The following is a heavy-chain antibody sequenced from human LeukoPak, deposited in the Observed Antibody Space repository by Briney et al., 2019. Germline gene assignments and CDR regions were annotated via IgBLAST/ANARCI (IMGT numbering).Heavy chain of an antibody. CDR3: AKGGGDWNIDY. Sequence: PGGSLRLSCAASGFTFSSYAMSWVRQAPGKGLEWVSTISGSASTTYCADSVKGRFTVSRDNSKNMLHLQMNNLRAEDTAVYYCAKGGGDWNIDYWGQGTLVTVSS. CDR2: ISGSASTT. J-gene: IGHJ4*02. V-gene: IGHV3-23*01. CDR1: GFTFSSYA. D-gene: IGHD2-21*01.